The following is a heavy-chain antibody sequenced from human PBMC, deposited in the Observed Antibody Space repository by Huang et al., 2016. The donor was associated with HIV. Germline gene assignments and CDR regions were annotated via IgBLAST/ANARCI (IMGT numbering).Heavy chain of an antibody. CDR3: VQVRGDTSGWFIG. J-gene: IGHJ4*02. CDR1: GLTFSSYA. CDR2: ISGSGDRT. V-gene: IGHV3-23*01. D-gene: IGHD6-19*01. Sequence: EVQLLESGGGLVQPGGSLRLSCAASGLTFSSYAMSWVRQATGKGLKWVSGISGSGDRTYYADSVKGRFTISRDNSKNTLYLQMNSLRAEDTALYYCVQVRGDTSGWFIGWGQGTLVTVSS.